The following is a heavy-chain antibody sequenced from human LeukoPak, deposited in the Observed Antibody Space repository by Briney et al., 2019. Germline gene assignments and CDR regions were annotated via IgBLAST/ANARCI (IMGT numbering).Heavy chain of an antibody. D-gene: IGHD1-26*01. CDR2: ISYDGSNK. J-gene: IGHJ4*02. CDR1: GFTFSSYA. Sequence: PGGSLRLSCAASGFTFSSYAMHWVRQAPGKGLEWVAVISYDGSNKYYADSVKGRFTISRDNSKNTLYLQMNSLRAEDTAVYYCAKSSGSLSDYWGQGTLVTVSS. CDR3: AKSSGSLSDY. V-gene: IGHV3-30-3*02.